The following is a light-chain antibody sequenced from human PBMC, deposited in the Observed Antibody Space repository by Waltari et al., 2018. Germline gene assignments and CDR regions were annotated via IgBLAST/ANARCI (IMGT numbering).Light chain of an antibody. V-gene: IGKV3-11*01. CDR1: QSISRY. CDR3: QHRGHWPPVAT. CDR2: DAS. J-gene: IGKJ3*01. Sequence: IVLTQSPATLSLSPGERATLSCRASQSISRYLAWYQQRPGQSPRLLIYDASNRATGIPARFSGSGSGTDFTLTISSLEPEDFAVYYCQHRGHWPPVATFGPGTIVD.